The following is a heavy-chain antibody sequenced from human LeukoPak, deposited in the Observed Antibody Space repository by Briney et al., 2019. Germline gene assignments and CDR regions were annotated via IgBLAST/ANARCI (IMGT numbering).Heavy chain of an antibody. CDR3: ARGLQRKVLRYFDWSLGYFDY. CDR1: GGSFSGYY. CDR2: INHSGST. D-gene: IGHD3-9*01. J-gene: IGHJ4*02. Sequence: KPSETLSLTCAVYGGSFSGYYWSWIRKPPGKGLEWIGEINHSGSTNYNPSLKSRVTISVDTSKNQFSLKLSSVTAADTAVYYCARGLQRKVLRYFDWSLGYFDYWGQGTLVTVSS. V-gene: IGHV4-34*01.